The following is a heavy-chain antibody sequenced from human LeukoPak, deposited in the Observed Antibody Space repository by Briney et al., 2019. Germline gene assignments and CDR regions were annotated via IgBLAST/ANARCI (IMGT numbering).Heavy chain of an antibody. Sequence: ASVKVSCKASGYTFTGYYMHWVQQAPGQGLEWMGWINPNSGGTNYAQKFQGRVTMTRDTSISTAYMELSRLRSDDTAVYYCRVVPAAIHSGYSSSGRIDYWGQGTLVTVSS. CDR2: INPNSGGT. D-gene: IGHD2-2*01. CDR1: GYTFTGYY. CDR3: RVVPAAIHSGYSSSGRIDY. V-gene: IGHV1-2*02. J-gene: IGHJ4*02.